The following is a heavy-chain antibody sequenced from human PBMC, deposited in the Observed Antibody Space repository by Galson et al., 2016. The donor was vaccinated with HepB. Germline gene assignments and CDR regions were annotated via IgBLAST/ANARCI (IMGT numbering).Heavy chain of an antibody. J-gene: IGHJ6*02. D-gene: IGHD2-2*01. V-gene: IGHV1-24*01. Sequence: SVKVSCKVSGYTLTELSMHWVRQAPGKGLEWMGGFDPEDGETIYAQKFQDRVTMTEDTSTDTAYMELSSLSSEDTAVYYCASIPPIRDCTGTSCYDYGMDVWGQGTMVTVSS. CDR3: ASIPPIRDCTGTSCYDYGMDV. CDR1: GYTLTELS. CDR2: FDPEDGET.